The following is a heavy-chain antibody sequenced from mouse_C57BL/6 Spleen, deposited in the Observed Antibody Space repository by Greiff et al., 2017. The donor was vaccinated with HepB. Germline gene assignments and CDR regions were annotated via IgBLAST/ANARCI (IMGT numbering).Heavy chain of an antibody. Sequence: QVQLQQSGAELVRPGASVTLSCKASGYTFTDYEMHWVKQTPVHGLEWIGAIDPETGGTAYNQKFKGKAILTADKSSSTAYMELRSLTSEDSAVYYCTNPYDSNYSYYAMDYWGKGTSVTVSS. CDR1: GYTFTDYE. CDR3: TNPYDSNYSYYAMDY. D-gene: IGHD2-5*01. V-gene: IGHV1-15*01. J-gene: IGHJ4*01. CDR2: IDPETGGT.